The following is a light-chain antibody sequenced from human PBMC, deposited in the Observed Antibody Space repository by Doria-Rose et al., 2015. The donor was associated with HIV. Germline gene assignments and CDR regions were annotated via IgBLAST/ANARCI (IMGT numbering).Light chain of an antibody. Sequence: TQSPGTLSLSPGERATLSCRASQSFSSTYLAWYQQIPGQAPSLVIYDGSTVATGIPDRSSASGSGTDFTLTINRLEPEDFALYYCHQYGTSWTFGQGTKVEI. V-gene: IGKV3-20*01. CDR2: DGS. CDR1: QSFSSTY. CDR3: HQYGTSWT. J-gene: IGKJ1*01.